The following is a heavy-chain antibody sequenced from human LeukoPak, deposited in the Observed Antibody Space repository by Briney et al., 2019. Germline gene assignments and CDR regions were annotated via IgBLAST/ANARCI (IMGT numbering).Heavy chain of an antibody. Sequence: SETLSLTCAVYGGSFSGYYWSWIRQPPGKGLEWIGEINHSGSTNYNPSLKSRVTISVDTSKNQFSLKLSSVTAADTAVYYCARQNGGSWNYYYMDVWGKGTTVTVSS. CDR3: ARQNGGSWNYYYMDV. V-gene: IGHV4-34*01. D-gene: IGHD1-26*01. CDR1: GGSFSGYY. CDR2: INHSGST. J-gene: IGHJ6*03.